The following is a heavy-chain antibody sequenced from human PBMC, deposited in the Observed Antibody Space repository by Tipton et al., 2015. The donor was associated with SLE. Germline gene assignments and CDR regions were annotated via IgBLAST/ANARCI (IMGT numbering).Heavy chain of an antibody. CDR1: GGSISSSSYY. CDR3: ARGLEYRSRRPNPYLDY. Sequence: TLSLTCTVSGGSISSSSYYWGWIRQPPGKGLEWIGSIYYSGSTYYNPSHKSRVTISVDTSKNQFSLKLSSVTAADTAVYYCARGLEYRSRRPNPYLDYWGQGTLVTVSS. CDR2: IYYSGST. V-gene: IGHV4-39*07. J-gene: IGHJ4*02. D-gene: IGHD3-3*01.